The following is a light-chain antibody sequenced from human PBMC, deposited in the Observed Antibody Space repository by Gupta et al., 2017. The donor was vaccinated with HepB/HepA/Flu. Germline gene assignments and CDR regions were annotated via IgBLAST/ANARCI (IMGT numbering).Light chain of an antibody. Sequence: AIRMTQSPSSLSASIGDRVTITCRASQALSGFLAWYQQKPGKAPNLLIHGATSLQRGVPSRFSGSGFGSDFTLTISGLQSEDFATYFCQQEDSYPRTFGQGTQVE. CDR3: QQEDSYPRT. CDR1: QALSGF. J-gene: IGKJ1*01. CDR2: GAT. V-gene: IGKV1-8*01.